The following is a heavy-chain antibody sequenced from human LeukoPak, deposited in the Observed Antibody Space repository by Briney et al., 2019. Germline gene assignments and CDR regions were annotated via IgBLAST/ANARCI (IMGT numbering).Heavy chain of an antibody. D-gene: IGHD5-24*01. J-gene: IGHJ5*02. CDR3: ARAPLVLQYRWWFDP. CDR2: INGSGDTI. Sequence: GGSLRLSCTASGFTFSRYEMNWVRQAPGKGLEWISYINGSGDTIYYADSVKGRFTISRDNAKNSLYPQMNSLRAEDTAVYHCARAPLVLQYRWWFDPWGQGTLVIVSS. CDR1: GFTFSRYE. V-gene: IGHV3-48*03.